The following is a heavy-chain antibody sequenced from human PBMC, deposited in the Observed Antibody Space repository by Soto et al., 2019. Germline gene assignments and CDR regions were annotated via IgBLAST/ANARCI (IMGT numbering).Heavy chain of an antibody. J-gene: IGHJ4*02. V-gene: IGHV3-20*01. D-gene: IGHD3-10*01. CDR1: GFTFEDHG. Sequence: EVQLVESGGGVARPGGSLRLSCAASGFTFEDHGMSWVRQAPGKGLEGRSDISWDGGTTVYADSVKGRFTVSRNNAKSSLYLQMNSLKPGDTAFYHCARRSGDQQVCDFWGQGTLVTVSS. CDR2: ISWDGGTT. CDR3: ARRSGDQQVCDF.